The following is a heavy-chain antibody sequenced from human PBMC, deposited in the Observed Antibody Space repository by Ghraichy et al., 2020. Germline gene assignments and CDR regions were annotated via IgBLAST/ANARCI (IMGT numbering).Heavy chain of an antibody. CDR1: GGTFSSYA. CDR3: ARRQQLANNWFDP. V-gene: IGHV1-69*13. D-gene: IGHD6-13*01. CDR2: IIPIFGTA. Sequence: SVKVSCKASGGTFSSYAISWVRQAPGQGLEWMGGIIPIFGTANYAQKFQGRVTITADESTSTAYMELSSLRSEDTAVYYCARRQQLANNWFDPWGQGTLVTVSS. J-gene: IGHJ5*02.